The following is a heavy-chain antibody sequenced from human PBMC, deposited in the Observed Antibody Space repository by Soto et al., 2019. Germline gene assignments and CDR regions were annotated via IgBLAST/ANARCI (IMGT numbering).Heavy chain of an antibody. J-gene: IGHJ4*02. Sequence: QLQLQESGPGLVKPSETLSLTCTVSGGSISSSSYYWGWIRQPPGKGLEWIGGIYYSGSTYYNPSLKTRXTXSXHTSKNQFSLKLSSVPAADTAVYYCARRQSSSWYGLWGQGTLVTVSS. CDR2: IYYSGST. CDR3: ARRQSSSWYGL. CDR1: GGSISSSSYY. D-gene: IGHD6-13*01. V-gene: IGHV4-39*01.